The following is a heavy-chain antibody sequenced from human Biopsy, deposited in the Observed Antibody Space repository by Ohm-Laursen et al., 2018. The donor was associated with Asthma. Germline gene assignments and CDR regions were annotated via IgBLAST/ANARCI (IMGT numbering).Heavy chain of an antibody. CDR2: IYYIGST. V-gene: IGHV4-30-4*01. CDR3: ARRGGVRRYFDY. J-gene: IGHJ4*02. D-gene: IGHD3-16*01. Sequence: SETLSLTWTVSGGSISSGAYYWSWVRQPPGKGLGWIGYIYYIGSTYYNPSLKSRVAISLDTSKNQFSLKLSSVTAADTAVYFCARRGGVRRYFDYWGQGTLVTVSS. CDR1: GGSISSGAYY.